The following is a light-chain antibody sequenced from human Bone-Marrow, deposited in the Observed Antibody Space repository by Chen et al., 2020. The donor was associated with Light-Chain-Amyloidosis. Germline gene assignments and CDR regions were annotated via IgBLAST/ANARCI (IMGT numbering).Light chain of an antibody. V-gene: IGLV3-21*02. J-gene: IGLJ3*02. Sequence: SYVLTQPSSVSLAPAHTSTLACGGNNIGSTSVHWYQQTPVQAPLLVVYDDSDRPSGIHARLSGSNSGNTATLTISRVEAGDEDDYYCQVWDRSSDRPVFGGGTKLTVL. CDR1: NIGSTS. CDR2: DDS. CDR3: QVWDRSSDRPV.